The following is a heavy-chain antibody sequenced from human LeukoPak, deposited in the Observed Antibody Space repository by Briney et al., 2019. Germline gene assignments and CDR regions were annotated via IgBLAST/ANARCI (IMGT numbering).Heavy chain of an antibody. CDR3: ARSGNYDC. CDR1: GFTFSNYG. D-gene: IGHD1-1*01. Sequence: GRSLRLSCAASGFTFSNYGMHWVRQAPGKGLEWVAVIWYDGSNKYYADSVKGRFTISRDNSKNTLYLQMNSLRDEDTAVYYCARSGNYDCWGQGTLVTVSS. J-gene: IGHJ4*02. V-gene: IGHV3-33*01. CDR2: IWYDGSNK.